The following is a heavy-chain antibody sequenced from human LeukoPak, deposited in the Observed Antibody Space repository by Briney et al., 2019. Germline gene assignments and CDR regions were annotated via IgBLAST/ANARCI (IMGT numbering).Heavy chain of an antibody. V-gene: IGHV4-34*01. Sequence: SETLSLTCAVYGGSFSGYYWSWIRQPPGKGLEWSGEINHSGSTNYNPSLKSRVTISVDTSKNQFSLKLSSVTAADTAVYYCARERSLGVVTAITWFDPWGQGTLVTVSS. CDR3: ARERSLGVVTAITWFDP. J-gene: IGHJ5*02. D-gene: IGHD2-21*02. CDR1: GGSFSGYY. CDR2: INHSGST.